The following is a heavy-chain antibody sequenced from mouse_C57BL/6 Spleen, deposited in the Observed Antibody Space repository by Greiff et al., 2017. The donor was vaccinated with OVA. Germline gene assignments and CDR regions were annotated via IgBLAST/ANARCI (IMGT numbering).Heavy chain of an antibody. CDR2: INPSSGYT. D-gene: IGHD1-1*01. Sequence: QVQLKQSGAELARPGASVKMSCKASGYTFTSYTMHWVKQRPGQGLEWIGYINPSSGYTKYNQKFKDKATLTADKSSSTAYMQLSSLTSEDSAVYYCARGDYYGSRDYAMDYWGQGTSVTVSS. V-gene: IGHV1-4*01. J-gene: IGHJ4*01. CDR1: GYTFTSYT. CDR3: ARGDYYGSRDYAMDY.